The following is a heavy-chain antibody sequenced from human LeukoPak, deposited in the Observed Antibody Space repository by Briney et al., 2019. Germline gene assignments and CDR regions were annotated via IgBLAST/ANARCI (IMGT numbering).Heavy chain of an antibody. CDR2: FGPEDGET. V-gene: IGHV1-24*01. Sequence: ASVKVSCKVSGYTLTELSMHWVRQAPGKGLEWMGGFGPEDGETIYAQKFQGRVTMTEDTSTDTAYMELSSLRSEDTAVYYCATDYSNARYYYYGMDVWGQGTTVTVSS. D-gene: IGHD4-11*01. CDR1: GYTLTELS. J-gene: IGHJ6*02. CDR3: ATDYSNARYYYYGMDV.